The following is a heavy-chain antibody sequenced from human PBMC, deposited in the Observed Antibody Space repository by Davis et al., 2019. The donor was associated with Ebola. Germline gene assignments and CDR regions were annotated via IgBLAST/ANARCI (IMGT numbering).Heavy chain of an antibody. Sequence: ASVKVSCKASGYTFTYHGITWVRQAPGQGLEWMGWISTYNGDTHYAQKLQGRVTMTTERSTDTAYMELRSLTSDDSAVYYCARDPSNTSGYYAYSDYWGQGTLVTVSP. CDR2: ISTYNGDT. CDR3: ARDPSNTSGYYAYSDY. J-gene: IGHJ4*02. D-gene: IGHD6-19*01. CDR1: GYTFTYHG. V-gene: IGHV1-18*01.